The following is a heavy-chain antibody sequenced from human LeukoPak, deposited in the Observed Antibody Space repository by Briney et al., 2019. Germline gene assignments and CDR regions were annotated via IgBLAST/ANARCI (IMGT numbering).Heavy chain of an antibody. CDR2: IYYSGSS. Sequence: PSETLSLTCSVSGGSISSSSSYWGWIRQPPGKGLEWIGSIYYSGSSFDNPALKSRVTISVDTSKNQFSLKLSSVTAADTAVYYCARAPYGSGSYAYWGQGTLVTVSS. V-gene: IGHV4-39*01. CDR1: GGSISSSSSY. J-gene: IGHJ4*02. CDR3: ARAPYGSGSYAY. D-gene: IGHD3-10*01.